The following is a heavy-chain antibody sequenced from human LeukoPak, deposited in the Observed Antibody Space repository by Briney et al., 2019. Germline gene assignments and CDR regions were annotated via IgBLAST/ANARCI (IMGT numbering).Heavy chain of an antibody. CDR2: IKSKTDGGTT. J-gene: IGHJ4*02. V-gene: IGHV3-15*01. CDR1: GFTFSNAW. Sequence: GGSLRLSCAASGFTFSNAWMSCVRQAPGKGLEWVGRIKSKTDGGTTDYAAPVKGRFTNSRDDSKNTLYLQMNSLKTEDTAVYYCTPTYYYGSGADYWGQGTLVTVSS. D-gene: IGHD3-10*01. CDR3: TPTYYYGSGADY.